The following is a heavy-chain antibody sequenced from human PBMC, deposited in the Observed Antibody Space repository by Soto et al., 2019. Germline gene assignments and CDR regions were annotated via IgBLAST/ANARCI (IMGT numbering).Heavy chain of an antibody. CDR1: GYSISSGYY. V-gene: IGHV4-38-2*01. Sequence: SETLSLTCAVSGYSISSGYYWGWIRQPPGKGLEWIGSIYHSGSTYYNPSLKSRVTISVDTSKNQFSLKLSSVTAADTAVYYCARVATYYDSRYFDYWGRGTLVTVSS. D-gene: IGHD3-3*01. CDR3: ARVATYYDSRYFDY. CDR2: IYHSGST. J-gene: IGHJ4*01.